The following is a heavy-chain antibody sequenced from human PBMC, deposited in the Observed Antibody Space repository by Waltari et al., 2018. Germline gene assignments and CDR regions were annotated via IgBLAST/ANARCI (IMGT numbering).Heavy chain of an antibody. CDR2: ISYTGST. V-gene: IGHV4-39*01. Sequence: QLQLQESGPGLVKPSETLSLTCTVSGGSISSSSYYWGWIRQPPGKGLEWIGSISYTGSTYDNPSLKSRLIISVDTSKKQLSLKLSSVTAADTAVYYCARLWGGTRPPDYWGQGTLVIVSS. CDR3: ARLWGGTRPPDY. D-gene: IGHD3-16*01. J-gene: IGHJ4*02. CDR1: GGSISSSSYY.